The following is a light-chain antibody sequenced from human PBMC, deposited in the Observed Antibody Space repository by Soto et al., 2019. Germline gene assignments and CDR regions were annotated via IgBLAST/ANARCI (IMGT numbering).Light chain of an antibody. CDR2: KAS. Sequence: DIQMTQSPSTLSASVGDRVTITCRASQSINSWLAWYQQKPGKAPKLLLYKASSLESGVPSRFSGSGSGTEFNLSISSLHPDDFGTYYCQQYDTSPLTFGGGTKVDIK. CDR3: QQYDTSPLT. J-gene: IGKJ4*01. V-gene: IGKV1-5*03. CDR1: QSINSW.